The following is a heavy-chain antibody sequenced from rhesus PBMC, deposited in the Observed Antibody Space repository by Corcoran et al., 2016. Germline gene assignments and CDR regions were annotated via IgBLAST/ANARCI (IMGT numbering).Heavy chain of an antibody. J-gene: IGHJ3*01. CDR3: ARVRGFGLVINGRKKENWFDV. Sequence: QVQLQESGPGLVKPSETLSLTSAVSGGPFRSYWWIWIRSPPGTGARRIGGVNGNRGRPNYNPSLKSRGTISKDASKNQFSLKLSAVTAADTAVYYCARVRGFGLVINGRKKENWFDVWGQGLRVTVSS. V-gene: IGHV4-80*01. D-gene: IGHD3-3*01. CDR1: GGPFRSYW. CDR2: VNGNRGRP.